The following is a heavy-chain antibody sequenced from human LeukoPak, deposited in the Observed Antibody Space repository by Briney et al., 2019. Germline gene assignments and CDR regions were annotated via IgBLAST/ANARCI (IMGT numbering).Heavy chain of an antibody. D-gene: IGHD6-19*01. CDR1: GGSISSYY. J-gene: IGHJ4*02. V-gene: IGHV4-59*12. Sequence: SETLSLTCTVSGGSISSYYWNWIRQPPGKGLEWIGYIYYSGSTNYNPSLKSRVTISVDRSKNQFSLKLSSVTAADTAVYYCARVASYSSGWLFDYWGQGTLVTVSS. CDR3: ARVASYSSGWLFDY. CDR2: IYYSGST.